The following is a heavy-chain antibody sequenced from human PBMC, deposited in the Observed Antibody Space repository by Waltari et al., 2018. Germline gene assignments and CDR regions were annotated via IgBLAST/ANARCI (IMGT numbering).Heavy chain of an antibody. J-gene: IGHJ4*02. V-gene: IGHV4-39*01. D-gene: IGHD3-9*01. CDR1: GGSISSSSYY. CDR2: ISYSGST. CDR3: RSNYDILTGSKLKVKDY. Sequence: QLQLQESGPGLVQPSETLSLTCTVPGGSISSSSYYWGWIRQPPGKGLGWIGSISYSGSTYYNPSLKSRVTISVDTSKNQFSLKLSSVTAADTAVYYCRSNYDILTGSKLKVKDYWGQGTLVTVSS.